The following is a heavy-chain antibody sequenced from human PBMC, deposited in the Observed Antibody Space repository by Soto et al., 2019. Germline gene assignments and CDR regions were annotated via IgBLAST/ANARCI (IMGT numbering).Heavy chain of an antibody. CDR2: IIPIFGTA. CDR1: GGTFSSYA. Sequence: SVKVSCKASGGTFSSYAISWVRQAPGQGLEWMGGIIPIFGTANYAQKFQGRVTITADESTSTAYMELSSLRSEDTAVYYCARSKNYYDSSGYQTTYWYFDPWGRGTLVTVSS. D-gene: IGHD3-22*01. CDR3: ARSKNYYDSSGYQTTYWYFDP. J-gene: IGHJ2*01. V-gene: IGHV1-69*13.